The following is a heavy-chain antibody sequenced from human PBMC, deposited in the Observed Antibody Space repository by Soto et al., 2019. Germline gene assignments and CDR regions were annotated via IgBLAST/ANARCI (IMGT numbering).Heavy chain of an antibody. Sequence: SETLSLTCAVYGGSFSGYYWSWVRQPPGKGLEWIGEINHSGSTNYNPSLKSRVTISVDTSKNQFSLKLSSVTAADTAVYYCARVWVTTISNYYYYGMDVWGQGTTVTVSS. CDR1: GGSFSGYY. CDR3: ARVWVTTISNYYYYGMDV. CDR2: INHSGST. V-gene: IGHV4-34*01. J-gene: IGHJ6*02. D-gene: IGHD5-12*01.